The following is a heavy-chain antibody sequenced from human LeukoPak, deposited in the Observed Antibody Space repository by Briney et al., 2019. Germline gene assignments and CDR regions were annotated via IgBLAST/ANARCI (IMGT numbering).Heavy chain of an antibody. CDR1: GFTFSTYA. J-gene: IGHJ4*02. CDR2: IRAGGDTT. V-gene: IGHV3-23*01. CDR3: ARGLGNDFDY. Sequence: GGSLRLSCAASGFTFSTYAMMWVRQAPGRGLDWVSSIRAGGDTTFYAGSVKGRFAISRDNSKTTLYLQMNSLRAEDTAVYYCARGLGNDFDYWGQGTLVTVSS. D-gene: IGHD7-27*01.